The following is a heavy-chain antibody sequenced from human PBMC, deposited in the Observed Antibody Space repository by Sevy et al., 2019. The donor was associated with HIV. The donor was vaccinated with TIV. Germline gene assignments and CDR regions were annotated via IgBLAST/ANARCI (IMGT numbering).Heavy chain of an antibody. V-gene: IGHV1-8*01. CDR3: AREIDGGLTFDP. Sequence: ASVKVSCKASGYTFTSYDINWVRQATGQGLEWMGRMNPNSGNTGYVQKFQGRVTMTRNTSISTAYMELSSLRSEDTAVYYCAREIDGGLTFDPWGQGTLVTVSS. CDR2: MNPNSGNT. D-gene: IGHD3-10*01. J-gene: IGHJ5*02. CDR1: GYTFTSYD.